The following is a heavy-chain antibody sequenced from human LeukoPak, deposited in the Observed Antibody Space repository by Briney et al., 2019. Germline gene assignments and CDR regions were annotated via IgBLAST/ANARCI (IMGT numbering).Heavy chain of an antibody. Sequence: SVKVSCKASGGTFSSYAISWVRQAPGQGLEWMGGIIPIFGTANYAQKFQGRVTITADESTSTAYMELSSLRSEDTAVYYCARGYCSGGSCYLDAFDIWGQGTMVTVSS. CDR1: GGTFSSYA. D-gene: IGHD2-15*01. V-gene: IGHV1-69*13. J-gene: IGHJ3*02. CDR2: IIPIFGTA. CDR3: ARGYCSGGSCYLDAFDI.